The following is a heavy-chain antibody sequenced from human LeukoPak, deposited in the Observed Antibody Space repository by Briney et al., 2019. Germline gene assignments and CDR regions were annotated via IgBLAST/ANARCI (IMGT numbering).Heavy chain of an antibody. J-gene: IGHJ5*02. D-gene: IGHD2-2*02. Sequence: ASVKVSCKASGYTFTSYDINCVRQATGQGLEWMGWMNPNSGNTGYAQKSQCRVTMTRNTSISTAYMELSSLRSEDTAVYYCARSRKQLYWFDPWGQGTLVTVSS. CDR3: ARSRKQLYWFDP. CDR2: MNPNSGNT. CDR1: GYTFTSYD. V-gene: IGHV1-8*01.